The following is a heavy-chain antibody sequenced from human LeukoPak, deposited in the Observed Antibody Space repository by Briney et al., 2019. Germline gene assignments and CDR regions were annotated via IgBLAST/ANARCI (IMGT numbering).Heavy chain of an antibody. J-gene: IGHJ4*02. D-gene: IGHD6-13*01. CDR3: ARENQYSSSWADY. CDR2: ISSSGSTI. Sequence: GGSLRLSCAASGFTFSSYEMNWVRQAPGKGLEWISYISSSGSTIYYANSVKGRFTISRDIAKNSLYLQMNSLRAEDTAVYYCARENQYSSSWADYWGQGTLVTVSS. CDR1: GFTFSSYE. V-gene: IGHV3-48*03.